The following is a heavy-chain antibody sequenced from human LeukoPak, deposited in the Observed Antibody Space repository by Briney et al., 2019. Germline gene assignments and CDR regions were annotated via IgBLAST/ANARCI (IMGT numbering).Heavy chain of an antibody. V-gene: IGHV3-9*01. CDR3: AKDREGLENDYFDY. CDR2: ISWNSGSI. J-gene: IGHJ4*02. CDR1: GFTFDDYA. Sequence: GRSLRLSCAASGFTFDDYAMHWVRQAPGKGLEWVSGISWNSGSIGYADSVKGRFTISRDNAKNSLYLQMNSLRAEDTALYYCAKDREGLENDYFDYWGQGTLVTVSS.